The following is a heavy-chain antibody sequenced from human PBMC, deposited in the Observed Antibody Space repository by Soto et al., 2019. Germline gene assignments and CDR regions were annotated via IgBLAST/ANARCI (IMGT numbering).Heavy chain of an antibody. CDR3: ARGLRVFYYYFDY. Sequence: PSETLSLTCTVSGGSLSSGDYYWRWIRQPPGKGLGWIGYIYYSGSTYYIPSLKSRVTISVDTSKNQFSLKLSSVTAADTAVYYCARGLRVFYYYFDYGGQGTLVTVSS. D-gene: IGHD2-21*02. CDR2: IYYSGST. V-gene: IGHV4-30-4*01. CDR1: GGSLSSGDYY. J-gene: IGHJ4*02.